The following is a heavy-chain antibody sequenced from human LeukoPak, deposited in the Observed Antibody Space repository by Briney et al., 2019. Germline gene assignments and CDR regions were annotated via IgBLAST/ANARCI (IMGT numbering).Heavy chain of an antibody. CDR3: ARDWSARGNSMDV. D-gene: IGHD2-15*01. J-gene: IGHJ6*02. CDR1: GFTSSSYW. Sequence: GGSLRLACAGSGFTSSSYWMSWVRQAPGKGLEWVAMMKEAGNEKYYVDSVKGRFTISRDNAKNSLYLQMNSLRAEGTAVYYCARDWSARGNSMDVWGQGTTVTVSS. V-gene: IGHV3-7*05. CDR2: MKEAGNEK.